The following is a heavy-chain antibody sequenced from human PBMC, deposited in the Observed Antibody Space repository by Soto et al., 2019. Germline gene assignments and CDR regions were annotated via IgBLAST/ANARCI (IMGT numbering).Heavy chain of an antibody. CDR1: GFTFTSSA. V-gene: IGHV1-58*01. CDR2: IAVGCGYT. J-gene: IGHJ4*02. Sequence: SVKVSCKASGFTFTSSAFQWVRQARGQRLEWIRWIAVGCGYTNYAQRFQDRVTLTRDMSTATTYMELSRLTSEDTAIYYCAADATAWQQMVPSDYWGQGTLVTVSS. CDR3: AADATAWQQMVPSDY. D-gene: IGHD2-8*01.